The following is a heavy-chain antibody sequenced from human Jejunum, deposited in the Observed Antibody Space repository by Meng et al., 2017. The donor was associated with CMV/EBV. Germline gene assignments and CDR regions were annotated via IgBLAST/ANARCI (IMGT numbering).Heavy chain of an antibody. J-gene: IGHJ5*02. CDR3: ARDAVPAAPNWFDL. D-gene: IGHD2-2*01. CDR1: GFTFSDYY. Sequence: SGFTFSDYYMSWFRQAPGKGLEWVSYISSSGTTIYYADSVKGRFTISRDNAENSLYLQMNSLRAEDTAVYFCARDAVPAAPNWFDLWGQGTLVTVSS. CDR2: ISSSGTTI. V-gene: IGHV3-11*04.